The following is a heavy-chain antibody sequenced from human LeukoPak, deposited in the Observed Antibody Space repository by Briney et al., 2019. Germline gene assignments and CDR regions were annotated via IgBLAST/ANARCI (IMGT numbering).Heavy chain of an antibody. V-gene: IGHV4-34*01. D-gene: IGHD2-2*02. Sequence: SSETLSLTCAVYGGSFSGYYWSWIRQPPGKGLEWIGEINHSGSTNYNPSLKSRVTISVDTSKNQFSLKLSSVTAADTAVYYCARGRRYCSSTSCYTQKAYYFDYWGQGTLVTVSS. CDR1: GGSFSGYY. CDR3: ARGRRYCSSTSCYTQKAYYFDY. J-gene: IGHJ4*02. CDR2: INHSGST.